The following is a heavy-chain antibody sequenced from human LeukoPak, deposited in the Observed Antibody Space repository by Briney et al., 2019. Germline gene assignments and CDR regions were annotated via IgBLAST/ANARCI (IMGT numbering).Heavy chain of an antibody. CDR3: ARAQFGNTVVTDLGY. J-gene: IGHJ4*02. Sequence: GASAKVSCKASGYTFTGYYMHWVRQAPGQGLEWMGWINPNSGGTNYAQKFQGRVTMTRDTSISTAYMELSRLRSDDTAVYYCARAQFGNTVVTDLGYWGQGTLVTVSS. D-gene: IGHD4-23*01. CDR2: INPNSGGT. V-gene: IGHV1-2*02. CDR1: GYTFTGYY.